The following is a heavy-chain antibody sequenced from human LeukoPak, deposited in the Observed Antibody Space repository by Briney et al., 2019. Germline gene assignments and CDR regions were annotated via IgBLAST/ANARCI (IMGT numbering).Heavy chain of an antibody. Sequence: PGGSLRLSCAASGFTFSSYAMSWVRQAPGKGLEWVSAISGSGGSTYYADSVKGRFTISRDNSKNTLYLQMNSLRAEDTAVYYCAKEFDGGGDCLDAFDIWGQGTMVTVSS. CDR3: AKEFDGGGDCLDAFDI. V-gene: IGHV3-23*01. D-gene: IGHD2-21*02. J-gene: IGHJ3*02. CDR2: ISGSGGST. CDR1: GFTFSSYA.